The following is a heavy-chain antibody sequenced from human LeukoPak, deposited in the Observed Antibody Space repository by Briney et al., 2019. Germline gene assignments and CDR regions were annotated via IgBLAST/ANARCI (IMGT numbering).Heavy chain of an antibody. Sequence: ASVKVSCKVSGYTLTELSMHWVRQAPGKGLEWMGGFDPEDGETIYAQKFQGRVTMTEDTSTDTAYMELSSLRSEDTAVYYCATNPLNDFWSGYYTDDYWGQGTLVTVSS. D-gene: IGHD3-3*01. CDR3: ATNPLNDFWSGYYTDDY. J-gene: IGHJ4*02. CDR2: FDPEDGET. V-gene: IGHV1-24*01. CDR1: GYTLTELS.